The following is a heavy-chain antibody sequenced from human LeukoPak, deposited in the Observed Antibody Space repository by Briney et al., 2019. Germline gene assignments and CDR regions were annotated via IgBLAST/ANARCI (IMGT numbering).Heavy chain of an antibody. CDR1: GYTFSSYA. CDR2: INAGNGNT. J-gene: IGHJ4*02. V-gene: IGHV1-3*01. Sequence: ASVKVSRKASGYTFSSYAMHWVRQAPGQRPEWMGWINAGNGNTKYSQKFQGRVTITRDTSASTAYMELSSLRFEDTAVYYCARDLKQFGGWFDYWGQGTLVTVSS. D-gene: IGHD6-19*01. CDR3: ARDLKQFGGWFDY.